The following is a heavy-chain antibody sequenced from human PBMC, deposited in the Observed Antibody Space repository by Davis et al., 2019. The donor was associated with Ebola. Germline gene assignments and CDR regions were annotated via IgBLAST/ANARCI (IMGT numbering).Heavy chain of an antibody. V-gene: IGHV3-30-3*01. Sequence: GESLKISCAASGFTFSSYAMHWVRQAPGKGLEWVAVISYDGSNKYYADSVKGRFTISRDNSKNSLYLQMNSLRDEDTAVYYCARGYSSGTDYWGQGTLVTVSS. CDR1: GFTFSSYA. J-gene: IGHJ4*02. CDR3: ARGYSSGTDY. CDR2: ISYDGSNK. D-gene: IGHD6-19*01.